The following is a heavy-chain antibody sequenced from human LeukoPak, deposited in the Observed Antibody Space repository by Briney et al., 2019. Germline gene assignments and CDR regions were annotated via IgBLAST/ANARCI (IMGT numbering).Heavy chain of an antibody. CDR3: ARDGYGSRKGFFDY. Sequence: ASVKVSCRASGYTFTSYGFTWVRQAPGQGPEWMGWISAFDGNTNSAQKFQGRVTMTTDTSSSTAYMELRSLTSDDTAVYYCARDGYGSRKGFFDYWGQGTLVTVSS. J-gene: IGHJ4*02. V-gene: IGHV1-18*01. CDR1: GYTFTSYG. CDR2: ISAFDGNT. D-gene: IGHD3-10*01.